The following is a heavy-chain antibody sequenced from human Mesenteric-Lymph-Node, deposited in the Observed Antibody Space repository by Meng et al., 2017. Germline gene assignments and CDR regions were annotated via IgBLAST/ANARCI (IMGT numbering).Heavy chain of an antibody. D-gene: IGHD2-21*01. CDR1: GGTFSSYA. Sequence: SVKVSCKASGGTFSSYAISWVRQATGQGLEWMGGIIPIFGTANYAQKFQGRVTITADESTSTAYMELSSLRSEDTAVYYCAVVMRSRSLGYFQHWGQGTLVTVSS. CDR3: AVVMRSRSLGYFQH. J-gene: IGHJ1*01. CDR2: IIPIFGTA. V-gene: IGHV1-69*13.